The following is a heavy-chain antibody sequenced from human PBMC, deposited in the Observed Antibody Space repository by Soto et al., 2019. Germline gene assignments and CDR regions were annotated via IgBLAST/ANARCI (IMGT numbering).Heavy chain of an antibody. Sequence: GGSLRLSCAASGFTFSSYEMNWVRQAPGKGLEWVSYISSSGSTIYYADSVKGRFTISRDNAKNSLYLQMNSLRAEDTAVYYCARGGVVPAAIKGRNAFDIWGQGTMVTVSS. CDR3: ARGGVVPAAIKGRNAFDI. CDR2: ISSSGSTI. D-gene: IGHD2-2*02. V-gene: IGHV3-48*03. J-gene: IGHJ3*02. CDR1: GFTFSSYE.